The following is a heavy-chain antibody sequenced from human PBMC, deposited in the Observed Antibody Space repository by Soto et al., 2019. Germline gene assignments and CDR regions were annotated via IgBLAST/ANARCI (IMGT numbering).Heavy chain of an antibody. CDR1: GYTFTSYY. Sequence: ASVKVSCKASGYTFTSYYMHWVRQAAGQGLEWMGIINPSGGSTSYAQKFQGRVTMTRDTSTSTVYMELSSLRSEDTAVYYCARDREITIVRGGDFDYWGQGNLVTVSS. J-gene: IGHJ4*02. CDR2: INPSGGST. V-gene: IGHV1-46*01. D-gene: IGHD3-10*01. CDR3: ARDREITIVRGGDFDY.